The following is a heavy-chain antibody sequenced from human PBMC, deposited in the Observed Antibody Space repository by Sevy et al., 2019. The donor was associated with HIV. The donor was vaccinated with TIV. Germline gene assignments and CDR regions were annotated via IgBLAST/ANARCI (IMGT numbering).Heavy chain of an antibody. Sequence: GGSLRLSCAASGFTFTTTWMSWVRQAPGKGLEWVANINQHGSEEYYVDSVKGRFTISRDNTKTSLYLRMRSLRVEDTAVYYCTTSFGVIAGDDFDYWGQGTLVTVSS. CDR1: GFTFTTTW. D-gene: IGHD3-3*01. CDR3: TTSFGVIAGDDFDY. CDR2: INQHGSEE. J-gene: IGHJ4*01. V-gene: IGHV3-7*01.